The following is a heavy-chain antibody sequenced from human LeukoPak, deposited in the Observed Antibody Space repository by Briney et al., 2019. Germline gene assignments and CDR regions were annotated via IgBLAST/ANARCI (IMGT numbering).Heavy chain of an antibody. Sequence: SETLSLTCTVSGGSISSGSYYWSWIRQPAGKGREWIGRIYTSGSTNYNPSLKSRVTISVDTSKNQFSLKLSSVTAADTAVYYCARKGYSYGYTLYSSSWYDWFDPWGQGTLVTVSS. CDR1: GGSISSGSYY. V-gene: IGHV4-61*02. D-gene: IGHD6-13*01. CDR2: IYTSGST. J-gene: IGHJ5*02. CDR3: ARKGYSYGYTLYSSSWYDWFDP.